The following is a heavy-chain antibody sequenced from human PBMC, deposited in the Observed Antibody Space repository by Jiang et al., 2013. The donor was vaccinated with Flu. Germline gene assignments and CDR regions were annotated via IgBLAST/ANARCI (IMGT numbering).Heavy chain of an antibody. V-gene: IGHV4-31*01. CDR2: IYYSGST. CDR1: WLHQQWWLL. Sequence: GLVKPSQTLSLTCTGFWWLHQQWWLLLELDPPAPRKGLEWIGYIYYSGSTYYNPSLKSLVTISVDTSKNQFSLKLSSVTAADTAVYYCAREVVHGGYYPSKYFDLWGPWHPGHCLL. J-gene: IGHJ2*01. D-gene: IGHD3-22*01. CDR3: AREVVHGGYYPSKYFDL.